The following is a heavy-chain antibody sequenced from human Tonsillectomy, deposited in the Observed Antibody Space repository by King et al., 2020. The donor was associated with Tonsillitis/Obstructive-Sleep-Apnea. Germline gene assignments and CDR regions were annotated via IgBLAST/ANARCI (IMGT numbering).Heavy chain of an antibody. Sequence: QLVQSGAEVKKPGSSVKVSCKASGGTFSSYAISWVRQAPGQGFEWMGRIIPILGITNYTQKFQGRVTITADKSTSTAYMELSSLRSEDTAVYYCVRDWGCSSTSCCYWFDPWGQGTLVTVSS. J-gene: IGHJ5*02. CDR3: VRDWGCSSTSCCYWFDP. V-gene: IGHV1-69*04. CDR2: IIPILGIT. CDR1: GGTFSSYA. D-gene: IGHD2-2*01.